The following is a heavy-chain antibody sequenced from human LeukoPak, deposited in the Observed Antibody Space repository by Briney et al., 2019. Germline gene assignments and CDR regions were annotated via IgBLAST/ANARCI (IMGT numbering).Heavy chain of an antibody. CDR1: GFTFSSYG. J-gene: IGHJ6*01. D-gene: IGHD3-10*01. CDR2: IWFDGSNK. Sequence: GGSLRLSCAASGFTFSSYGMHWLRQAPGKGLEGVAVIWFDGSNKYYADSVKGRFTISRDNSKNTLYLQMNSLRAEDTAVYYGARDHCPPCCYYGSGSYLHGRVVWGRGPGDTVSS. CDR3: ARDHCPPCCYYGSGSYLHGRVV. V-gene: IGHV3-33*01.